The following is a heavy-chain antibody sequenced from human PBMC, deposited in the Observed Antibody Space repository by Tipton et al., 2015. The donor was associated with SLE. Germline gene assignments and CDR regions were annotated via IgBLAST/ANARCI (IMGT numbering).Heavy chain of an antibody. CDR3: ATPYSSSSGKFDY. V-gene: IGHV4-59*08. J-gene: IGHJ4*02. D-gene: IGHD6-6*01. Sequence: LRLSCTVSGGSISSYYWSWIRQPPGKGLEWIGYIYYSGSTNYNPSLKSRVTISVDTSKNQFSLKLSSVTAADTAVYYCATPYSSSSGKFDYWGQGALVTVSS. CDR2: IYYSGST. CDR1: GGSISSYY.